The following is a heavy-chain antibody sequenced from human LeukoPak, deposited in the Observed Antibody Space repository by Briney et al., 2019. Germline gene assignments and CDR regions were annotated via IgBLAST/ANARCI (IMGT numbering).Heavy chain of an antibody. J-gene: IGHJ4*02. V-gene: IGHV3-33*01. CDR1: GFTFSRYG. CDR2: IWYDGSNK. CDR3: ARGVRAAAGTISD. Sequence: GGSLRLSCAASGFTFSRYGMHWVRQAPGKGLEWVAVIWYDGSNKYYADSVKGRFTISRDNSKNTLYLQMNSLRAEDTAVYYCARGVRAAAGTISDWGQGTLVTVSS. D-gene: IGHD6-13*01.